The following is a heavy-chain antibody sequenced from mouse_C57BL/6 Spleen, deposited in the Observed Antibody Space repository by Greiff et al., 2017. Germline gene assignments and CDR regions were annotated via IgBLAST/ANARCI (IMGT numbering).Heavy chain of an antibody. J-gene: IGHJ3*01. CDR1: GYTFTDYY. V-gene: IGHV1-26*01. CDR3: ARGGGFAY. Sequence: EVQLQQSGPELVKPGASVKISCKASGYTFTDYYMNWVKQSHGKSLEWIGDINPNNGGTSYNQKFKGKATLTVDKSSSTAYIELRGLTSEDSAVYYCARGGGFAYWGQGTLVTVSA. CDR2: INPNNGGT.